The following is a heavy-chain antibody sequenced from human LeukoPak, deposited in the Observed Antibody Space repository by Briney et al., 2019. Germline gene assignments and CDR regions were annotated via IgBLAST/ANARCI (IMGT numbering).Heavy chain of an antibody. D-gene: IGHD2/OR15-2a*01. J-gene: IGHJ4*02. CDR1: GFTFSSCA. V-gene: IGHV3-23*01. Sequence: GGSLRLSCAASGFTFSSCAMNWVRQAPGKGLEWVSGISGSGGITHYADSVRGRFTISRDNSKNTLYLQMNSLRAEDTAVYYWAKDPPDFNSRAKPFFDFGAKESLAPVPS. CDR3: AKDPPDFNSRAKPFFDF. CDR2: ISGSGGIT.